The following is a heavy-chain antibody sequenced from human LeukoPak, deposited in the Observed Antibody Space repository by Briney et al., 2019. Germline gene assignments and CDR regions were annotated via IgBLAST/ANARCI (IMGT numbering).Heavy chain of an antibody. J-gene: IGHJ4*02. CDR3: ARHSRGLYYLDY. Sequence: SETLSLTCAVYGGSFSGYYWSWIRQPPGKGLEWIGEINHSGSTNYNPSLKSRVTISVDTSKNQFSLKLSSVTAADTAVYYCARHSRGLYYLDYWGQGTLVTVSS. D-gene: IGHD6-19*01. V-gene: IGHV4-34*01. CDR2: INHSGST. CDR1: GGSFSGYY.